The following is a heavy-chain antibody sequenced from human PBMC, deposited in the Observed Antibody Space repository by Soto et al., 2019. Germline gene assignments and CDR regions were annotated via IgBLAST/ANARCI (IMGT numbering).Heavy chain of an antibody. D-gene: IGHD5-12*01. CDR3: ARDRGGYGVFDY. CDR2: IYHSGGT. J-gene: IGHJ4*02. V-gene: IGHV4-31*03. CDR1: AGSISSDGFY. Sequence: SETLSLTCSVSAGSISSDGFYWNWIRQPPGRGLEWIGYIYHSGGTYSSPSLRSRVTISVDTSKNQFTLKLSSVTAADTAVYFCARDRGGYGVFDYWGQGTLVT.